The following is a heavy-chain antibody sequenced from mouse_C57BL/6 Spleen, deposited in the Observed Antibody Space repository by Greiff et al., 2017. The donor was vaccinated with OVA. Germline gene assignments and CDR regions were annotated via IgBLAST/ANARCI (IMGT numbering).Heavy chain of an antibody. V-gene: IGHV2-2*01. J-gene: IGHJ4*01. CDR2: IWSGGST. Sequence: VKLMESGPGLVQPSQSLSITCTVSGFSLTSYGVHWVRQSPGKGLEWLGVIWSGGSTDYNAAFISRLSISKDNSKSQVFFQMNSLQADDTAIYYCARKHYEGRDAMDYWGQGTSVTVSS. D-gene: IGHD1-1*01. CDR1: GFSLTSYG. CDR3: ARKHYEGRDAMDY.